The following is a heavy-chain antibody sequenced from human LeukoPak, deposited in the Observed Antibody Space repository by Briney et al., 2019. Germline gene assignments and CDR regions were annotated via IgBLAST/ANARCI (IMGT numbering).Heavy chain of an antibody. Sequence: SETLSLTCAVYGGSFSGYYRSWIRQPPGKGLEWIGEINHSGSTKYNPSLKSRVTISVDTSKNQFSLKLSSVTAADTAVYYCARGGGAAAGTHWFDPWGQGTLVTVSS. CDR3: ARGGGAAAGTHWFDP. J-gene: IGHJ5*02. V-gene: IGHV4-34*01. CDR1: GGSFSGYY. D-gene: IGHD6-13*01. CDR2: INHSGST.